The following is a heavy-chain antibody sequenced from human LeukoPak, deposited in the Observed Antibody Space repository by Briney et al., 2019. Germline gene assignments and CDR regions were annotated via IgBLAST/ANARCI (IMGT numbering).Heavy chain of an antibody. J-gene: IGHJ4*02. CDR2: IYYSGST. V-gene: IGHV4-59*01. Sequence: SETLSLTCTVSGGSISSYYWSWIRQPPGKGLEWIGYIYYSGSTNYNPSLKSRVTISVDTSKNQFSLKLSSVTAADTAVYYCARLKMATADFDYWGQGTLVTVSS. D-gene: IGHD5-24*01. CDR1: GGSISSYY. CDR3: ARLKMATADFDY.